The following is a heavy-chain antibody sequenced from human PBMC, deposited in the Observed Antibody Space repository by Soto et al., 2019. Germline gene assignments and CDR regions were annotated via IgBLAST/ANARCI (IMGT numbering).Heavy chain of an antibody. V-gene: IGHV1-2*02. Sequence: QLVQSGAEVTKPGASVKVSCKTSGYNFSAHYIHWVRQPPGQGLERMGWISPRRGDHHSAVKFQDRLTLTTDTATTTALLHWSGLRVNESAVYYCAKGGGYGHGNWGQGTPISASS. CDR1: GYNFSAHY. CDR2: ISPRRGDH. D-gene: IGHD5-12*01. CDR3: AKGGGYGHGN. J-gene: IGHJ4*02.